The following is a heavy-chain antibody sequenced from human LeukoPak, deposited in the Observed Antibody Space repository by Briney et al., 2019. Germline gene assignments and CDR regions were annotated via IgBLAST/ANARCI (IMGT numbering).Heavy chain of an antibody. J-gene: IGHJ4*02. Sequence: SETLSLTCTVSGGSLIPYYWSWIRQPPGKGLEWIGYIYHSGTTNYSPPLKGRATLSADTSKNQISLRLTSVTAADTAVYYCARVDSGTYYMPFDYWGQGSLVTVSS. CDR1: GGSLIPYY. CDR3: ARVDSGTYYMPFDY. D-gene: IGHD1-26*01. V-gene: IGHV4-59*01. CDR2: IYHSGTT.